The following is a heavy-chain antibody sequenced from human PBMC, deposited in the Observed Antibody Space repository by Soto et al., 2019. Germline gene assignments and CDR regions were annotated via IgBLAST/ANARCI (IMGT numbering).Heavy chain of an antibody. CDR2: ISYDGSDK. V-gene: IGHV3-30*03. Sequence: GGSLRLSCSASGFTFSSYGMHWVRQAPGKGLEWVAVISYDGSDKYYADSVKGRFTISRDNSKNTLFLQMNSLRAEDTAVYYCATPEVYSWCPATLVTVSS. CDR1: GFTFSSYG. J-gene: IGHJ4*02. CDR3: ATPEVYS. D-gene: IGHD2-8*01.